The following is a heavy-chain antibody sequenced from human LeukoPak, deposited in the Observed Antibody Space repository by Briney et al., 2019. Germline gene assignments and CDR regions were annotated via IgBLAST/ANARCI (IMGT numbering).Heavy chain of an antibody. D-gene: IGHD6-13*01. CDR3: AREPLAAAGPVPFDY. CDR2: IIPIFGTA. Sequence: AASVKVSCKASGGTFSSYAISWVRQAPGQGLEWMGGIIPIFGTANSAQKFQGRVTITADEFTSTAYMELSSLRSEDTAVYYCAREPLAAAGPVPFDYWGQGTLVTVSS. J-gene: IGHJ4*02. V-gene: IGHV1-69*13. CDR1: GGTFSSYA.